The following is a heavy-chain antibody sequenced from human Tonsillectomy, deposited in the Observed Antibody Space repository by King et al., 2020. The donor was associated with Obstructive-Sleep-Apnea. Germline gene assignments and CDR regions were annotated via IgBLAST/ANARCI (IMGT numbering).Heavy chain of an antibody. CDR3: ARGSGNYYDSSGYYYPFDY. V-gene: IGHV3-53*04. CDR1: GFTVSSNY. J-gene: IGHJ4*02. D-gene: IGHD3-22*01. Sequence: VQLVESGEGLVQAGGSLRLSCTASGFTVSSNYMSWVRQAPGKGLEWVSVIYRGGSTYYADSVKGRFTISRHNSKNTVYLQMNSLRTEDTAVYFCARGSGNYYDSSGYYYPFDYWGQGTLVTVSS. CDR2: IYRGGST.